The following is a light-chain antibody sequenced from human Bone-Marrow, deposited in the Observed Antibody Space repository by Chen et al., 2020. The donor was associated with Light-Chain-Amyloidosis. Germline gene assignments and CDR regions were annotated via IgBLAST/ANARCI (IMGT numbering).Light chain of an antibody. CDR2: EDN. J-gene: IGLJ3*02. V-gene: IGLV6-57*02. CDR1: SGSIASNY. CDR3: QSYDSSTHGV. Sequence: NFMLTQPHSVSESPGKTVTISCTGSSGSIASNYVQWYQQRPGSAPTTVIYEDNQRPSGVPDRCSGSIDSSSNSASLTISGLKTEDEADYYCQSYDSSTHGVFGGGTKLTVL.